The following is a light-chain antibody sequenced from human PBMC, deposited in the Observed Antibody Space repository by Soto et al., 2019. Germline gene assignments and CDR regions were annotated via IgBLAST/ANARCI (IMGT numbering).Light chain of an antibody. V-gene: IGKV3-20*01. CDR3: HQYGSSPTT. CDR1: QSVTSNY. CDR2: GAS. Sequence: EIVLTQSPGTLSLSPGERATLSCRASQSVTSNYLAWYLQKPGQAPRLLIYGASTRATGIPDRFSGSGSGTDFSLTISRLEPEDFAVYYCHQYGSSPTTLGQGTKV. J-gene: IGKJ1*01.